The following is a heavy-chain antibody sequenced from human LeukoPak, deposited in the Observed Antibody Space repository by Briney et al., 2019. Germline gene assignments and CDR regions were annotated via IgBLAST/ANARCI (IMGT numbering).Heavy chain of an antibody. J-gene: IGHJ4*02. CDR1: GFTFSNYA. D-gene: IGHD2-2*01. Sequence: GGSLRLSCSVSGFTFSNYAMHRVRQAPGKGLEYVSAISSDGGGTYYADSVKGRSTISRDNSENSLYLQMSSLRAEDTAVYYCVNLGYCSTPTCPWGWGQGTLVIVSS. CDR3: VNLGYCSTPTCPWG. V-gene: IGHV3-64D*06. CDR2: ISSDGGGT.